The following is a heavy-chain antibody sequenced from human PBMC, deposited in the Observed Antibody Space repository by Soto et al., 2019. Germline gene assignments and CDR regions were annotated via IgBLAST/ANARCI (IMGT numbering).Heavy chain of an antibody. V-gene: IGHV4-39*01. CDR3: ARRVYGGNAFHI. Sequence: SETLSLTCTVSGGSISSSSYYWGWIRQPPGKGLEWIGSIYYSGSTYYNPSLKSRVTISVDTSKNQFSLKLSSVTAADTAVYYCARRVYGGNAFHIWGQGTMVTVS. D-gene: IGHD4-17*01. CDR2: IYYSGST. CDR1: GGSISSSSYY. J-gene: IGHJ3*02.